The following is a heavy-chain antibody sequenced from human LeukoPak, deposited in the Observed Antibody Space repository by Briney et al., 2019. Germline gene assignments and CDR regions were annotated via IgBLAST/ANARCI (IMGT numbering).Heavy chain of an antibody. CDR1: GFTFSSYA. CDR3: ARGGSGSYYNVRPVDY. V-gene: IGHV3-30*04. CDR2: ISYDGSNK. J-gene: IGHJ4*02. Sequence: PGGSLRLSCAASGFTFSSYAMRWVRQAPGKGLEWVAVISYDGSNKYYADPVKGRFTISRDNSKNTLYLQMNSLRAEDTAVYYCARGGSGSYYNVRPVDYWGQGTLVTVSS. D-gene: IGHD3-10*01.